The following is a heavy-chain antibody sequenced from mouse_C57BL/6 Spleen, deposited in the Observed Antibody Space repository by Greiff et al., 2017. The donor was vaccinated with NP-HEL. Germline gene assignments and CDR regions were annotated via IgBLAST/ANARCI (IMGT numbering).Heavy chain of an antibody. CDR1: GYTFTDYE. CDR2: IDPETGGT. V-gene: IGHV1-15*01. Sequence: QVQLQQSGAELVRPGASVTLSCKASGYTFTDYEMHWVKQTPVHGLEWIGAIDPETGGTAYNQKFKGKAILTADKSSSTAYMELRSLTSEDSAVYYCTRFGLYYYGSSPYAMDYWGQGTSVTVSS. CDR3: TRFGLYYYGSSPYAMDY. J-gene: IGHJ4*01. D-gene: IGHD1-1*01.